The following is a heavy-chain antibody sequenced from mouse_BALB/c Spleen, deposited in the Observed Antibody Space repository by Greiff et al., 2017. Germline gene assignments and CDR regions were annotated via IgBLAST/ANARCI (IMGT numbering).Heavy chain of an antibody. CDR3: ASYYEGTLYYFDY. V-gene: IGHV1-87*01. D-gene: IGHD1-1*01. J-gene: IGHJ2*01. CDR1: GYTFTSYW. Sequence: QVQLKESGAELARPGASVKLSCKASGYTFTSYWMQWVKQRPGQGLEWIGAIYPGDGDTRYTQKFKGKATLTADKSSSTAYMQLSSLASEDSAVYYCASYYEGTLYYFDYWGQGTTLTVSS. CDR2: IYPGDGDT.